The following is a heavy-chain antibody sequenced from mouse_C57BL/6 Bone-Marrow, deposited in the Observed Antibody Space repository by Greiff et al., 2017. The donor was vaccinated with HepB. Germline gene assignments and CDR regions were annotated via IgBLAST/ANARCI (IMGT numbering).Heavy chain of an antibody. CDR1: GYTFTNYW. CDR3: ARKRNRYGNCFDY. D-gene: IGHD2-10*02. Sequence: QVQLQQSGAELVRPGTSVKMSCKASGYTFTNYWIGWAKQRPGHGLEWIGDIYPGGGYTNYNEKFKGKATLTADKSSSTAYMQFSSLTSEDSAIYYCARKRNRYGNCFDYWGQGTTLTVSS. J-gene: IGHJ2*01. V-gene: IGHV1-63*01. CDR2: IYPGGGYT.